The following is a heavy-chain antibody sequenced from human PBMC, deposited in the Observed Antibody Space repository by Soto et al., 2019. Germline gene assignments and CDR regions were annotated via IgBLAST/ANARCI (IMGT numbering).Heavy chain of an antibody. CDR2: ISSSGSTI. CDR1: GFTFSDYY. J-gene: IGHJ4*02. CDR3: ARATKVLEQQAPYSFDY. Sequence: GGALRLSCAASGFTFSDYYISLIRQAPGKGLEWASYISSSGSTIYYADSVKGRFTISRDNAKNSLYLQMNSLRAEDTAVYYCARATKVLEQQAPYSFDYWGQGPLVTVSS. V-gene: IGHV3-11*01. D-gene: IGHD3-3*02.